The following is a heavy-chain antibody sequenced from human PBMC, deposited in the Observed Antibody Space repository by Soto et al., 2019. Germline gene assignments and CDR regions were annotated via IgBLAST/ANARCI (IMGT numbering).Heavy chain of an antibody. CDR1: GGSIISGGYY. V-gene: IGHV4-31*03. CDR3: ARTLVAAYFDY. D-gene: IGHD2-15*01. CDR2: LNYSGIK. Sequence: QVQLQEPGPGLVKPSQTLSLPCTVSGGSIISGGYYWSWIRQHQGKGREWIGYLNYSGIKYYNPSLRSRVTTSVDTSKNQFSLKLSSVTAADTAVYCCARTLVAAYFDYWGQGTLVTVSS. J-gene: IGHJ4*02.